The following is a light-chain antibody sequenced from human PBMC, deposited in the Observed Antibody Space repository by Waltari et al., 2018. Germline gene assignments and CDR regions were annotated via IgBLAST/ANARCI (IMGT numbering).Light chain of an antibody. V-gene: IGLV1-40*01. CDR3: QSYDTSLGVV. CDR2: GVN. CDR1: WSNLGAGYD. J-gene: IGLJ2*01. Sequence: QSVLTPPPSVSGAPGQRVPISCTGSWSNLGAGYDFHWYQQLPGKAPTLLVYGVNTRPPGVPDRFFGSKSGTSASLAIPGLQPEDEADYYCQSYDTSLGVVFGGGTKLTVL.